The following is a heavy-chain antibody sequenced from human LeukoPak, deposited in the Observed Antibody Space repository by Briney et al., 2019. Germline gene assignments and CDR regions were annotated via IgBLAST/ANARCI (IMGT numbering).Heavy chain of an antibody. CDR3: AKANGNCRFDY. CDR2: IYSGGST. J-gene: IGHJ4*02. Sequence: GGSLRLSCAASGFTVSSNYMSWVRQAPGKGLEWVSVIYSGGSTYYADSVKGRFTISRDNSKNTLYLQMNSLRAEDTAVYYCAKANGNCRFDYWGQGTLVTVSS. CDR1: GFTVSSNY. V-gene: IGHV3-53*05. D-gene: IGHD1-7*01.